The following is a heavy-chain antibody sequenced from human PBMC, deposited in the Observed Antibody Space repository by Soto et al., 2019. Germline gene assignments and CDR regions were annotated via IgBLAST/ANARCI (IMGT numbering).Heavy chain of an antibody. CDR1: GYTFTMYD. J-gene: IGHJ3*02. Sequence: QVQLVQSGAEVKKPGASVKVSCKAPGYTFTMYDINWVRQATCQGIEWMGWMNHNSGNSCYAQKIQGEATIHRTTPISTAYKELSSLRSEDEAVYYCAVALLPEDAFDIWGQGTMLTVS. CDR3: AVALLPEDAFDI. D-gene: IGHD2-15*01. CDR2: MNHNSGNS. V-gene: IGHV1-8*01.